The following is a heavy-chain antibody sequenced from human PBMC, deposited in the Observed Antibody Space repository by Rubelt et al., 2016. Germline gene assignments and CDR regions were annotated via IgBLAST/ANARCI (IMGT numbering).Heavy chain of an antibody. CDR2: ISSSSSYI. CDR1: GFTFSSYS. Sequence: EVQLVESGGGLVKPGGSLRLSCAASGFTFSSYSMNWVRQAPGKGLEWVSSISSSSSYIYYAVSVTGRFTIARDKAKTSLYLQMNSLRDEDTAVYYCARDRYSSSNPDYWGQGTLVTVSS. V-gene: IGHV3-21*06. J-gene: IGHJ4*02. D-gene: IGHD6-6*01. CDR3: ARDRYSSSNPDY.